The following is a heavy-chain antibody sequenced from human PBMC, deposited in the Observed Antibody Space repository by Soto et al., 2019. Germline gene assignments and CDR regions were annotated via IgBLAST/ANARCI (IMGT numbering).Heavy chain of an antibody. CDR1: GGTFSSYA. Sequence: ASVKVSCKASGGTFSSYAISWVRQAPGQGLEWMGWISAYNGNTNYAQKLQGGVTMTTDTSTSTAYMELRSLRSDDTAVYYCARSRRLGAFDIWGQGTMVTVSS. V-gene: IGHV1-18*01. CDR2: ISAYNGNT. J-gene: IGHJ3*02. CDR3: ARSRRLGAFDI. D-gene: IGHD2-21*01.